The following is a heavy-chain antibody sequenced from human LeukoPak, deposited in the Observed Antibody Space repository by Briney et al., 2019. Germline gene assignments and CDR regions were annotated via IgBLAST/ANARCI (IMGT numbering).Heavy chain of an antibody. CDR2: ITSDGSTT. CDR3: AGDYIWGRLF. D-gene: IGHD3-16*01. CDR1: GFSLSDYW. V-gene: IGHV3-74*01. Sequence: GGSLRLSCVGSGFSLSDYWMHWVRQTPGRGLMWVSRITSDGSTTWYADSVKGRFTVSRDNAKNTLFLEMNSLRDEDTAVYYCAGDYIWGRLFWGQGTLVTVSS. J-gene: IGHJ4*01.